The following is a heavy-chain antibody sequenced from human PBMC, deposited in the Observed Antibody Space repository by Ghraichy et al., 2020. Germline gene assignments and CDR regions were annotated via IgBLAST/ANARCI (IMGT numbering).Heavy chain of an antibody. CDR1: GGSISSSSYY. Sequence: SETLSLTCTVSGGSISSSSYYWGWIRQPPGKGLEWIGNIYYSGSTYYSPSLKSRVTISVDTSKNQFSLKLSSVTAADTAVYYCASFTVAGTATYFDYWGQGTLVTVSS. J-gene: IGHJ4*02. CDR3: ASFTVAGTATYFDY. V-gene: IGHV4-39*01. D-gene: IGHD6-19*01. CDR2: IYYSGST.